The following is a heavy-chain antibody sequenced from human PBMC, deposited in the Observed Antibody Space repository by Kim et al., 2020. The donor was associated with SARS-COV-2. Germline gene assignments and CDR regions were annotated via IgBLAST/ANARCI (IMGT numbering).Heavy chain of an antibody. CDR1: GFTFSSYS. J-gene: IGHJ4*02. D-gene: IGHD1-26*01. CDR2: IGSTGSVT. V-gene: IGHV3-23*01. CDR3: AKEMRTGKWYSDY. Sequence: GGSLRLSCVASGFTFSSYSINWFRQAPGKGLEWVSVIGSTGSVTIYADSVKGRFTIFRDNSRNTVYLQMSRLRADDTGTYYCAKEMRTGKWYSDYWGQGILVTVSS.